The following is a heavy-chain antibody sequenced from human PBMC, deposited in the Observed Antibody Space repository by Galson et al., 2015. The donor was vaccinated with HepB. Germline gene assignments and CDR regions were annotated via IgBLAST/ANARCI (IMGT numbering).Heavy chain of an antibody. Sequence: SLRLSCAASGFTFSSYAMHWVRQAPGKGLEYVSAISSNGGSTYYANSVKGRFTISRDNSKNTLYLQMGSLRAEDMAVYYCARAPGIAVAGIGYYYYGMDVWGQGTTVTVSS. CDR1: GFTFSSYA. D-gene: IGHD6-19*01. J-gene: IGHJ6*02. CDR2: ISSNGGST. V-gene: IGHV3-64*01. CDR3: ARAPGIAVAGIGYYYYGMDV.